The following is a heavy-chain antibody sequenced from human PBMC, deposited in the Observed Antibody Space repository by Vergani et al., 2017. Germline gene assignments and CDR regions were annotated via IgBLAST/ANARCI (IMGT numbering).Heavy chain of an antibody. J-gene: IGHJ6*02. CDR1: GFIFINYS. CDR3: ARELYCSSSSCYVSDYCYGMDV. V-gene: IGHV3-48*01. CDR2: ISSSSSTI. D-gene: IGHD2-2*01. Sequence: EVQLVESGGGLVQPGGSLRLSCAASGFIFINYSMNWVRQAPGKGLEWVSYISSSSSTIYYAASVKGRFTSSRDNAKNSLYLQMNSLRAEDTALYYCARELYCSSSSCYVSDYCYGMDVWGQGTTVTVAS.